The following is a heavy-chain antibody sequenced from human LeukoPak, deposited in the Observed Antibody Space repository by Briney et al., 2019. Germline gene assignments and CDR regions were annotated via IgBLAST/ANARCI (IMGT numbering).Heavy chain of an antibody. CDR2: ISYDGSNK. CDR3: ARESYSSGWYLDY. CDR1: GFTFSSYA. Sequence: PGGSLRLSCAASGFTFSSYAMHWVRQAPGKGLEWVAVISYDGSNKYYADSVKGRFTISRDNSKNTLYLQMNSLRAEDTAVYYCARESYSSGWYLDYWGQGTLVTVSS. V-gene: IGHV3-30*04. J-gene: IGHJ4*02. D-gene: IGHD6-19*01.